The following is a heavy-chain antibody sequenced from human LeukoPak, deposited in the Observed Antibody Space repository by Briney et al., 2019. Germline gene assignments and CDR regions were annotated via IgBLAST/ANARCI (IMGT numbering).Heavy chain of an antibody. CDR1: GFTFSSYS. D-gene: IGHD2-2*01. Sequence: GGSLRLSCAASGFTFSSYSMNWVRQAPGKGLEWVSSISSSSSYIYYADSVKGRFTISRDNAKNSLYLQMNSLRAEDTAVYYCARLVVPAALRGAFDIWGQGTMVTVSS. CDR2: ISSSSSYI. V-gene: IGHV3-21*01. CDR3: ARLVVPAALRGAFDI. J-gene: IGHJ3*02.